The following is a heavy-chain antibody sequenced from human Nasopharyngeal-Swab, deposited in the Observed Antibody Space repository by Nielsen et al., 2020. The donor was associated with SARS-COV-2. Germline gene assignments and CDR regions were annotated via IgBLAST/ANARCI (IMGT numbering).Heavy chain of an antibody. CDR1: GGYISTYY. V-gene: IGHV4-4*07. Sequence: SETLSLTCTVSGGYISTYYWTWIRQPAGKGLEWIGRIYISGSTNYNPSLNSRLTMSVDTSKNQFSLKLSSVTAADTAVYYCARGRGDSSSWYGDYWGQGTLVTVSS. CDR3: ARGRGDSSSWYGDY. CDR2: IYISGST. D-gene: IGHD6-13*01. J-gene: IGHJ4*02.